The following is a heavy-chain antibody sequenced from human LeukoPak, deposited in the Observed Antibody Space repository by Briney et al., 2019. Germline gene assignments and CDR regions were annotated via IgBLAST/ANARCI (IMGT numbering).Heavy chain of an antibody. CDR3: ARVGVLLWFGESYTFDY. V-gene: IGHV3-21*01. CDR1: GFTFSSYS. D-gene: IGHD3-10*01. J-gene: IGHJ4*02. Sequence: GGSLRLSCAASGFTFSSYSMNWVRQAPGKGLEWVSSISSSSSYIYYADSVKGRFTISRDNAKNSLYLQMNSLRAEDTAVYYCARVGVLLWFGESYTFDYWGQGTLVTVSS. CDR2: ISSSSSYI.